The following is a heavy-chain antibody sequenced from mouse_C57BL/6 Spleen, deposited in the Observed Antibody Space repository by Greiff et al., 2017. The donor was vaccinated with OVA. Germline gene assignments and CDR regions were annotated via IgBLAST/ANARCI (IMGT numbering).Heavy chain of an antibody. J-gene: IGHJ1*03. V-gene: IGHV1-52*01. D-gene: IGHD2-5*01. CDR1: GYTFTSYW. Sequence: QVQLKQPGAELVRPGSSVKLSCKASGYTFTSYWMHWVKQRPIQGLEWIGNIDPSDSETHYNQKFKDKATLTVDKSSSTAYMQLSSLTSEDSAVYYCARKDYSNGYFDVWGTGTTVTVSS. CDR2: IDPSDSET. CDR3: ARKDYSNGYFDV.